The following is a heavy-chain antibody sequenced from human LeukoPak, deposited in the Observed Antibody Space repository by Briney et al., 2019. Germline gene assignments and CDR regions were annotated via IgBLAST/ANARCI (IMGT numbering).Heavy chain of an antibody. V-gene: IGHV3-48*03. CDR1: GFTFSSYG. J-gene: IGHJ6*02. Sequence: GGSLRLSCAASGFTFSSYGMNWVRQAPGKGLEWVSYISSSGSTIYYADSVKGRFTISRDNAKNSLYLQMNSLRAEDTAVYYCARDIGRLGMDVWGQGTTVTVSS. CDR3: ARDIGRLGMDV. CDR2: ISSSGSTI. D-gene: IGHD1-26*01.